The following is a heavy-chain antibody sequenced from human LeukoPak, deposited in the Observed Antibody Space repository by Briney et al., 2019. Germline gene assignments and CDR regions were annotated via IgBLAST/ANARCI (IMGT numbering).Heavy chain of an antibody. J-gene: IGHJ4*02. CDR1: GFTFKAYS. CDR2: VLGGGSTT. CDR3: AKDKISDNSWNFDY. D-gene: IGHD1-20*01. Sequence: GGSLRLSCAASGFTFKAYSMSWARQAPGRGLEWVSSVLGGGSTTYYADSVKGRFTISRDNSKNTLYLQMNSLRAEDTAIYYCAKDKISDNSWNFDYWGQGTLVTVSS. V-gene: IGHV3-23*01.